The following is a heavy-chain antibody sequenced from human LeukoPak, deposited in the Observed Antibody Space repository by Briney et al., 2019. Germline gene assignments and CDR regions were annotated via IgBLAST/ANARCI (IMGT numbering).Heavy chain of an antibody. J-gene: IGHJ6*03. V-gene: IGHV1-69*05. Sequence: GSSVKVSCKASGGSFNHYAISWVRQARGQRLEWMGGIIPLFGTIKYAQKFQGRVTITTDESTSTAYMELSSLTSEDTAVYFCARGHWDDVGYYYYYYMDVWGKGTTVTVSS. CDR2: IIPLFGTI. D-gene: IGHD1-1*01. CDR1: GGSFNHYA. CDR3: ARGHWDDVGYYYYYYMDV.